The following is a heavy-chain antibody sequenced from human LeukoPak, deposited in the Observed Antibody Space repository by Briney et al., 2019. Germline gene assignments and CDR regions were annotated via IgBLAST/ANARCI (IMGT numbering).Heavy chain of an antibody. D-gene: IGHD2-2*01. J-gene: IGHJ6*03. CDR3: AKDLNIVPAAIKRYYYYMDV. V-gene: IGHV3-30*18. CDR1: GFTFSSYG. CDR2: ISYDGSNK. Sequence: GGSLRLSCAASGFTFSSYGMHWVRQAPGKGLEWVAIISYDGSNKYYVDSVKGRFTISRDNAKNTLYLQMNSLRVEDTAVYYCAKDLNIVPAAIKRYYYYMDVWGKGTTVTVSS.